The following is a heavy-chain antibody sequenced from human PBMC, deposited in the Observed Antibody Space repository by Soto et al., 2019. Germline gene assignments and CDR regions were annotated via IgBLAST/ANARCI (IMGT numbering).Heavy chain of an antibody. CDR3: ARRAETNGWNGFGADKYYFDF. D-gene: IGHD1-1*01. V-gene: IGHV1-8*01. Sequence: ASVKVSCKASGYTFTSYDIYWVRQATGQGLEWMGWMNPNTGNSGYAQKFQGRVTVTSDTSINTVHMELSSLRSEDTAVYYCARRAETNGWNGFGADKYYFDFWGQGALVTVSS. CDR2: MNPNTGNS. CDR1: GYTFTSYD. J-gene: IGHJ4*02.